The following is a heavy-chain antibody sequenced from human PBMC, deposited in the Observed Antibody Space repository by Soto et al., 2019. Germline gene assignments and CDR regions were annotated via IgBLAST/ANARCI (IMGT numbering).Heavy chain of an antibody. CDR1: GYTFTSYG. Sequence: ASVKVSCQASGYTFTSYGISWVRQAPGQGLEWMGWISAYNGNTNYAQKPQGRVTMTTDTSTSTAYMELRSLRSDDTAVYYCARDRATWYSGSYSAFDIWGQGTMVTVSS. V-gene: IGHV1-18*01. J-gene: IGHJ3*02. CDR3: ARDRATWYSGSYSAFDI. D-gene: IGHD1-26*01. CDR2: ISAYNGNT.